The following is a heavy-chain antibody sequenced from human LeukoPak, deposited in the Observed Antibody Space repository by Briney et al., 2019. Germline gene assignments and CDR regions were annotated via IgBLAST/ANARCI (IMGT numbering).Heavy chain of an antibody. Sequence: SETLSLTCTVSGDSISSHYLGWIRQPAGKGLEWIGITSGTGNYNPSLKSRVSMSVDTSRNLVSLTLTSVTAADTAVYYCARDFADTDTRTADVYYTDVWGKGTTVTVSS. CDR3: ARDFADTDTRTADVYYTDV. V-gene: IGHV4-4*07. CDR2: TSGTG. J-gene: IGHJ6*03. CDR1: GDSISSHY. D-gene: IGHD5-18*01.